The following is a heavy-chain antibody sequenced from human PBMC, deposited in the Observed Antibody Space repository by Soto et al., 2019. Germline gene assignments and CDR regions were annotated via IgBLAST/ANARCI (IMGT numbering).Heavy chain of an antibody. CDR2: IYSGGST. J-gene: IGHJ4*02. CDR3: ARGLGFGELHFDY. Sequence: VQLVEPGGGLVPPAGSLRLSCAASVFTVSSNYMSWVREAPGKGLEWVSVIYSGGSTYYADSVKGRFTISRHNSKNTRYLQMKSLRAEDTAVYYCARGLGFGELHFDYWGQGTLVTVSS. D-gene: IGHD3-10*01. V-gene: IGHV3-53*04. CDR1: VFTVSSNY.